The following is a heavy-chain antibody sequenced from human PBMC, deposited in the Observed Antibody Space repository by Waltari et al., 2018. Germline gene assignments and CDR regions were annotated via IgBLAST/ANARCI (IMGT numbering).Heavy chain of an antibody. V-gene: IGHV3-49*03. CDR3: NGRDDYNGGH. D-gene: IGHD4-4*01. CDR2: LRSEAYGGTP. J-gene: IGHJ4*02. CDR1: GFSFSAYG. Sequence: EVQLVESGGRLVQPGRSLRLSCATSGFSFSAYGISWFRNVPGKGLEWVGFLRSEAYGGTPEYAASVRGRFTISRDDSKGLAYLQMNNLRTEDTAVYYCNGRDDYNGGHWGQGTLVTVSS.